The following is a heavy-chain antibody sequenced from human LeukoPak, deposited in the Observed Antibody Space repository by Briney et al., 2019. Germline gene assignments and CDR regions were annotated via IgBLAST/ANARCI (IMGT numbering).Heavy chain of an antibody. V-gene: IGHV3-30*18. CDR1: GFTFTTFG. CDR2: ISPHGDIE. D-gene: IGHD1/OR15-1a*01. Sequence: GGSLRLSCAASGFTFTTFGIHWVRQAPGKGLEWVAAISPHGDIEYYTDSVKGRFTITRDNSKNMIYLQMNSLRGEDSAVYYCAKINNNDDYWGQGNLVTVSS. J-gene: IGHJ4*02. CDR3: AKINNNDDY.